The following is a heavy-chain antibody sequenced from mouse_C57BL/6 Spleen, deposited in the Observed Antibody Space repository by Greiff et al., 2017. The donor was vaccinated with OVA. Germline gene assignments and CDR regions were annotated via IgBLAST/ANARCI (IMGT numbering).Heavy chain of an antibody. J-gene: IGHJ2*01. Sequence: VKLMESGAELMKPGASVKLSCKATGYTFTGYWIEWVKQRPGHGLEWIGEILPGSGSTNYNEKFKGKATFTADTSSNTAYMHLSSLTTEDSAIYYCARSDYGNPDYFDYWGQGTTLTVSS. CDR1: GYTFTGYW. CDR2: ILPGSGST. CDR3: ARSDYGNPDYFDY. V-gene: IGHV1-9*01. D-gene: IGHD2-1*01.